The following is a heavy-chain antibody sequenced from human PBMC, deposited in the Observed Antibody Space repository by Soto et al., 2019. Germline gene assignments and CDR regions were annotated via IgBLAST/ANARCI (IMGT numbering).Heavy chain of an antibody. D-gene: IGHD6-25*01. V-gene: IGHV3-15*02. J-gene: IGHJ3*02. CDR1: GFSFSNAW. Sequence: EVQLVESGGALVKPGESLRLSCAASGFSFSNAWLNWVRQAPGKGPEWVGLIKSKTNGETTDYTAPVKGRFTISRDDSKDTLYLQMNSLKVEDTALYYCVSEVSGAFHIRGQGTMVTVSS. CDR3: VSEVSGAFHI. CDR2: IKSKTNGETT.